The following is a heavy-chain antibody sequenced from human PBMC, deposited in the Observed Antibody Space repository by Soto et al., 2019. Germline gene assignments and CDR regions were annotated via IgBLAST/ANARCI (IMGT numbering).Heavy chain of an antibody. V-gene: IGHV4-59*08. CDR3: ARRLLWFGELFASHAFDI. CDR2: IYYSGST. J-gene: IGHJ3*02. CDR1: GGSISSYY. Sequence: SETLSLTCTVSGGSISSYYWSWIRQPPGKGLEWIGYIYYSGSTNYNPSLKSRVTISVDTSKNQFSLKLSSVTAADTAVYYCARRLLWFGELFASHAFDIWGQGTMVTVSS. D-gene: IGHD3-10*01.